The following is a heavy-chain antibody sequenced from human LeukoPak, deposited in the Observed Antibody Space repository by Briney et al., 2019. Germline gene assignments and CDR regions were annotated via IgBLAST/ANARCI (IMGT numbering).Heavy chain of an antibody. J-gene: IGHJ4*02. CDR2: ISWNSGSI. CDR3: AKDIVLGSGSSPYYFDY. CDR1: GFTFDDYA. V-gene: IGHV3-9*01. Sequence: GGSLRLSCAASGFTFDDYAMHWVRQAPGKGLEWVSGISWNSGSIGYADSVKGRFTISRDNAKNSLYLQMNSLRAEDTALYYCAKDIVLGSGSSPYYFDYWGQGTLVTVSS. D-gene: IGHD3-10*01.